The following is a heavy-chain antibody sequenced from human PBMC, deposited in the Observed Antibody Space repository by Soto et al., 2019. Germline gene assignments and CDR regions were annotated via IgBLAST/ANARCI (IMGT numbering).Heavy chain of an antibody. V-gene: IGHV4-61*01. CDR2: IYYSGST. J-gene: IGHJ4*02. CDR1: GGSVSSGSYY. CDR3: ARINNLGRVVAHFDY. D-gene: IGHD2-15*01. Sequence: SETLSLTCTVSGGSVSSGSYYWSWIRPPPGKGLEWIGYIYYSGSTNYNPSLKSRVTISVDTSKNQFSLKLSSVTAADTAVYYCARINNLGRVVAHFDYWGQGTLVTVPQ.